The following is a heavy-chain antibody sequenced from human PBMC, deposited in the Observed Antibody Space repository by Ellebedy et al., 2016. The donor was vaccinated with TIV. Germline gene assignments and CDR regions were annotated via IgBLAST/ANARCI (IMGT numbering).Heavy chain of an antibody. CDR1: GGSIINYY. Sequence: GSLRLSXTVSGGSIINYYWSWIRQPPGKGLEWIGYIYYSGTTNYNPSLKSRVTISVDTSNNQFSLKLSSVTTADTAVYYCARVPGEAYYYDTSTYKAYYYYYMDVWGKGTTVTVSS. CDR3: ARVPGEAYYYDTSTYKAYYYYYMDV. V-gene: IGHV4-59*01. J-gene: IGHJ6*03. CDR2: IYYSGTT. D-gene: IGHD3-22*01.